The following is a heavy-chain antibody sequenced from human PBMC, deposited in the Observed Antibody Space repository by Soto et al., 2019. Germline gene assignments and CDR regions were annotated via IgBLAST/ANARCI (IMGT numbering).Heavy chain of an antibody. J-gene: IGHJ4*02. CDR3: AKGAVTSSLYYFDY. D-gene: IGHD4-17*01. Sequence: QVQLVESGGGAVQPGRSLSLSCAASGFTFSSYGMHWVRQPPGKGLELVAIISYDGSEKYYAGSVKGRFTISRDNSKNTLYLAMNSLRAEDTAVYYCAKGAVTSSLYYFDYWGQGTLVTVSS. CDR2: ISYDGSEK. V-gene: IGHV3-30*18. CDR1: GFTFSSYG.